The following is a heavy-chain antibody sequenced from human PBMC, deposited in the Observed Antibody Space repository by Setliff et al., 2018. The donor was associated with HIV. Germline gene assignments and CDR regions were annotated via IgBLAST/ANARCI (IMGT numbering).Heavy chain of an antibody. V-gene: IGHV3-23*01. D-gene: IGHD4-4*01. J-gene: IGHJ4*02. CDR3: AAPGTTGGYFDY. CDR2: ISGSGGST. CDR1: GFTFSSYA. Sequence: GESLKISCAASGFTFSSYAMSWVRQAPGKGLEWVSAISGSGGSTYYADSVKGRFTISRDNSKNTLYLQMNSLRAEDTAVYYCAAPGTTGGYFDYWGQGTLVTVSS.